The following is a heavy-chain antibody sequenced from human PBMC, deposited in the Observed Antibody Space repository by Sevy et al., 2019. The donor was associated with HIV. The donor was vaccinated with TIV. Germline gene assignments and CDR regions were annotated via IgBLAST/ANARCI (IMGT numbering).Heavy chain of an antibody. CDR2: ISDSGGST. CDR1: GFTFSSYA. Sequence: GGSLRLSCAASGFTFSSYAMSWVRQAPGKGLEWVSGISDSGGSTHYADSVKGRFTISRGTSKNTLYLQMNSLRAEDTAVYYCAKDPNVDTSMTYYFDSWGQGTLVTVSS. J-gene: IGHJ4*02. D-gene: IGHD5-18*01. V-gene: IGHV3-23*01. CDR3: AKDPNVDTSMTYYFDS.